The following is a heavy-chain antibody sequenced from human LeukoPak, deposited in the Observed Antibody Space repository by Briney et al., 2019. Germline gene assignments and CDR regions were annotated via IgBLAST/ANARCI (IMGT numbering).Heavy chain of an antibody. CDR1: GGSISSYY. D-gene: IGHD3-9*01. CDR3: ARESPRRYDILTGYSRYYYMDV. J-gene: IGHJ6*03. V-gene: IGHV4-4*07. CDR2: IYSSGST. Sequence: SETLSLTCTVSGGSISSYYWNWIRQPAGKGLEWIGRIYSSGSTNYNPSLKSRVTMSVDTSKNQFSLKLSSVTAAATAVYYCARESPRRYDILTGYSRYYYMDVWGKGTTVTVSS.